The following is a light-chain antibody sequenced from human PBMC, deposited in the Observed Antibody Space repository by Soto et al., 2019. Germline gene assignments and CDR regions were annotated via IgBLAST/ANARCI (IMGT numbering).Light chain of an antibody. J-gene: IGKJ2*01. CDR3: RQYDSMPYT. CDR1: QSVSSN. CDR2: VAS. Sequence: EIVMTQSPGTLSVSPGERATLSCRASQSVSSNLAWYQQKRGQAPRLLIYVASTRATGSPARFSGGRSGTEFTLPISSLQAEVFAVDYCRQYDSMPYTFGQGTKLDIK. V-gene: IGKV3-15*01.